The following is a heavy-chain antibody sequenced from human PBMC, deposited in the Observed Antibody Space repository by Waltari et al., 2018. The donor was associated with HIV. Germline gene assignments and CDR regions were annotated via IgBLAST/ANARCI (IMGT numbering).Heavy chain of an antibody. D-gene: IGHD3-3*01. CDR2: ISGTGGST. CDR1: GFTFSSSA. V-gene: IGHV3-23*01. CDR3: AKVSRGFGVVSYYYYNMDV. J-gene: IGHJ6*02. Sequence: EVQLLESGGGLVQPGGSLRLSCVASGFTFSSSAVSWVRQAPGKGLEWVSVISGTGGSTYYADSVKGRFTISRDNSKSTLYLQMNSLRAEDTAVYYCAKVSRGFGVVSYYYYNMDVWGQGTTVTVSS.